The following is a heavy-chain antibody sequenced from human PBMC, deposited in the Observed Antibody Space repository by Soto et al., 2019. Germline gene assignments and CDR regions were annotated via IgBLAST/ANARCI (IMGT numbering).Heavy chain of an antibody. CDR3: AREDSGYDWDQIHFDY. CDR1: GFTFSSYS. Sequence: GGSLRLSCAASGFTFSSYSMNWVRQAPGKGLEWVSSISSSSSYIYYADSVKGRFTISRDNAKNSLYLQMNSLRAEDTAVYYCAREDSGYDWDQIHFDYWGQGTLVTVSS. CDR2: ISSSSSYI. J-gene: IGHJ4*02. D-gene: IGHD5-12*01. V-gene: IGHV3-21*01.